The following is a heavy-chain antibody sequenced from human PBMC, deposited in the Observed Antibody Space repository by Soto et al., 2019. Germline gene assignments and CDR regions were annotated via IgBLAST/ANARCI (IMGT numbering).Heavy chain of an antibody. Sequence: GGSLKISCAASGFTFTSYGVHWVRQDPGKGLEWMALILHDGSAEYYADSVKGRFTISRDNSKSTLYLQMNSLRAEDTAVYYCARSRDGYSFYFYYGMDGWGQGITVTVSS. CDR1: GFTFTSYG. D-gene: IGHD4-4*01. CDR2: ILHDGSAE. J-gene: IGHJ6*02. V-gene: IGHV3-30*03. CDR3: ARSRDGYSFYFYYGMDG.